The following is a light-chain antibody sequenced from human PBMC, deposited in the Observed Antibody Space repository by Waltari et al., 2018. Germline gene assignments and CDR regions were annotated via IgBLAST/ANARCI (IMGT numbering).Light chain of an antibody. CDR1: KLTNKY. CDR2: QDT. J-gene: IGLJ3*02. Sequence: SYELSQSPSLSVSPGQTASITCSGEKLTNKYVSWYHQKPGQSPVLVIFQDTERPSGIPERFSGSNSGNTATLSITGTQAMDEADYYCQAWDGNTGVFGGGTKLTVL. V-gene: IGLV3-1*01. CDR3: QAWDGNTGV.